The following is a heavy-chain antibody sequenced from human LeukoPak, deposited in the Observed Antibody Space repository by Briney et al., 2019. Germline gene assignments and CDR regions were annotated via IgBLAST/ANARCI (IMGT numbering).Heavy chain of an antibody. J-gene: IGHJ6*03. CDR3: ARDPTYYYGSGSYSGYYMDV. Sequence: PGGSLRLSCAASGFTFSSYEMNWFRQAPGKGLEWVANIKQDGNEKYYVDSVKGRFTISRDNAKSSLFLQMNSLRAEGTALYYCARDPTYYYGSGSYSGYYMDVWGKGTTVTVSS. V-gene: IGHV3-7*03. D-gene: IGHD3-10*01. CDR2: IKQDGNEK. CDR1: GFTFSSYE.